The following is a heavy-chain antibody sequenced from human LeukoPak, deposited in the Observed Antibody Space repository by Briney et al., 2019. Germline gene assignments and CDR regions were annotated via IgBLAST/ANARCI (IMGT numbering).Heavy chain of an antibody. CDR1: GGSISSSSYY. CDR3: AMDSGSYSFDS. CDR2: IYYSGST. J-gene: IGHJ4*02. D-gene: IGHD1-26*01. V-gene: IGHV4-39*01. Sequence: SETLSLTCTVSGGSISSSSYYWGWIRQPPGKRLEWIGSIYYSGSTYYNPSLKSRVTISVDTSKNQFSLKLSSVTAADTAVHYCAMDSGSYSFDSWGQGTLVTVSS.